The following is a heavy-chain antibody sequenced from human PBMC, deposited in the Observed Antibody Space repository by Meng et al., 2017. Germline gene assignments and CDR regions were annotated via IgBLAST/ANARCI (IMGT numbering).Heavy chain of an antibody. CDR3: ARQRALLEPVQLERQYRDDYYYYGMDV. D-gene: IGHD1-1*01. CDR1: GYSFTSYW. CDR2: IYPGDSDT. V-gene: IGHV5-51*01. J-gene: IGHJ6*02. Sequence: GESLKISCKGSGYSFTSYWIGWVRQMPGKGLEWMGIIYPGDSDTRYSPSFQGQVTISADKSISTAYLQWSSLKASDTAMYYCARQRALLEPVQLERQYRDDYYYYGMDVWGQGTTVTVSS.